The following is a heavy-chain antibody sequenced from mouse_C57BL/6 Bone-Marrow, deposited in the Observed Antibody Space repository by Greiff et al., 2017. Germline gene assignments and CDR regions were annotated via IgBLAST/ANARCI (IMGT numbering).Heavy chain of an antibody. D-gene: IGHD2-4*01. Sequence: VQLQQSGAELVRPGASVKLSCTASGFNIKDDYMHWVKQRPEQGLEWIGWIDPANGDTEYASKFQGKATITADTSSNTAYLQLSSLTSEDTAVYYCTTVDYDYFDYWGQGTTLTVSS. V-gene: IGHV14-4*01. CDR1: GFNIKDDY. CDR2: IDPANGDT. J-gene: IGHJ2*01. CDR3: TTVDYDYFDY.